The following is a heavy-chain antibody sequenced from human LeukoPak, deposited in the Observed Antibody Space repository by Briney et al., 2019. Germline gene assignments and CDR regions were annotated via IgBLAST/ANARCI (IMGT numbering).Heavy chain of an antibody. CDR2: IYYSGCT. CDR1: GGSLSSYY. J-gene: IGHJ4*02. V-gene: IGHV4-59*08. Sequence: SETLSLTCTVSGGSLSSYYWSWIRQPPGKGLEWIGYIYYSGCTNYNPSLKSRVTISVDTSKNQFSLKLSSVTAADTAVYYCARGHVGYDDYFDYWGQGTLVTVSS. CDR3: ARGHVGYDDYFDY. D-gene: IGHD5-12*01.